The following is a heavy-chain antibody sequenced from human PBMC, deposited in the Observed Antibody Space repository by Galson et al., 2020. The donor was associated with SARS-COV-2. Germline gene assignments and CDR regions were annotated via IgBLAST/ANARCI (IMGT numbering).Heavy chain of an antibody. CDR3: ARSRSGSYNSGFDY. J-gene: IGHJ4*02. V-gene: IGHV3-30*01. CDR2: ISYDGSNK. D-gene: IGHD1-26*01. CDR1: GFTFSSYA. Sequence: GGSLRLSCAASGFTFSSYAMHWVRQAPGKGLEWVAVISYDGSNKYYADSVKGRFTISRDNSKNTLYLQMNSLRAEDTAVYYCARSRSGSYNSGFDYCGQGTLVTVSS.